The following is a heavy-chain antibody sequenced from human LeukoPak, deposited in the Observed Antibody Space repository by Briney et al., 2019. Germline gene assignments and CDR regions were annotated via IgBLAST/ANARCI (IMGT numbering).Heavy chain of an antibody. D-gene: IGHD6-6*01. CDR1: GFTFSTYW. Sequence: GSLRLSCAASGFTFSTYWMHWVRQAPGKGLVWVSRIDNGGSNTLYADSVRGRFTISRDNAKNTLYLRMNSLRAEDTAIYYCARVRSDYSSSSPPDYWGQGTPVTVSS. J-gene: IGHJ4*02. CDR3: ARVRSDYSSSSPPDY. CDR2: IDNGGSNT. V-gene: IGHV3-74*01.